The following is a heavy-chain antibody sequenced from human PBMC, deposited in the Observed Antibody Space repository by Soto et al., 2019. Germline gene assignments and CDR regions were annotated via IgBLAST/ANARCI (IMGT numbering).Heavy chain of an antibody. J-gene: IGHJ4*02. V-gene: IGHV4-39*01. CDR2: IYYSGTT. CDR3: AIHFSVDYFDY. Sequence: SETLSLTCTVSGDSITSNSYFWAWIRQPPGKGLEWIGSIYYSGTTYYNPSLKSRVTIFVDRSKNQFSLKLSSVTAADTAVYYRAIHFSVDYFDYWGQGALVT. CDR1: GDSITSNSYF.